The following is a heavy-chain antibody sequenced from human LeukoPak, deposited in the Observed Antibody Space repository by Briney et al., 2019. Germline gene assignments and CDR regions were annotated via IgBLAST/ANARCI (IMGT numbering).Heavy chain of an antibody. CDR3: ARAGLKGKRNWFDP. Sequence: PSETLSLTCTVSGGSISSYYWSWIRQPAGKGLEWSGRIYTSGSTNYNPSLKSRVTMSVDTSKNQFPLKLSSVTAADTAVYYCARAGLKGKRNWFDPWGQGTLVTVSS. V-gene: IGHV4-4*07. D-gene: IGHD2-8*01. CDR1: GGSISSYY. CDR2: IYTSGST. J-gene: IGHJ5*02.